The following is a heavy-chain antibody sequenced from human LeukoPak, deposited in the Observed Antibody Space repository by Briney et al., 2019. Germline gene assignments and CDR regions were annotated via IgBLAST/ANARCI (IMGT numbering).Heavy chain of an antibody. V-gene: IGHV3-48*03. D-gene: IGHD3-10*02. J-gene: IGHJ6*04. CDR3: AELGITMIGGV. Sequence: PGGSLRLSCAASGFTFSSYEMYWVRQAPGKGLEWVSYIGSSGSTIYYADSVKGRFTISRDNAKNSLYLQMNSLRAEDTAVYYCAELGITMIGGVWGKGTTVTISS. CDR2: IGSSGSTI. CDR1: GFTFSSYE.